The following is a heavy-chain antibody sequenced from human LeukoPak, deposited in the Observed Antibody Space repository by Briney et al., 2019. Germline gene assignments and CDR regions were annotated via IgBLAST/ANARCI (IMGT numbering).Heavy chain of an antibody. Sequence: PGGSLRLSCAASGFTFSDYYMSWIRQAPGKGLEWVSYISSSGSAIYYADSVKGRFAISRDNAKNSLYLHMNSLRAEDSAVYYCARDMRGYSYGMAPFDCWGQGTLVTVSS. V-gene: IGHV3-11*04. CDR3: ARDMRGYSYGMAPFDC. J-gene: IGHJ4*02. D-gene: IGHD5-18*01. CDR2: ISSSGSAI. CDR1: GFTFSDYY.